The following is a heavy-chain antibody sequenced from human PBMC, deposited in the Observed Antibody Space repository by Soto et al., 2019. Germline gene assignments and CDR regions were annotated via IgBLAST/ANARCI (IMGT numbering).Heavy chain of an antibody. Sequence: GSLRLSCAASGFSFSTYDMDWVRQAPGKAPEWIAHISTTSFTIYYADSVKGRFTISRDNARNSLYLEMKSLRDEDTAVYYCARDRCFDGSCYSASDSWGQGILVTVSS. CDR1: GFSFSTYD. CDR3: ARDRCFDGSCYSASDS. J-gene: IGHJ5*01. CDR2: ISTTSFTI. V-gene: IGHV3-48*02. D-gene: IGHD2-15*01.